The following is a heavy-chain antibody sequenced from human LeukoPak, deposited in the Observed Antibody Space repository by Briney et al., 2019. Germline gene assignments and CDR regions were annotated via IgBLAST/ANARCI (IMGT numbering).Heavy chain of an antibody. D-gene: IGHD3-10*01. CDR3: ARGPPGDLDWFDP. CDR2: IIPIFGTA. V-gene: IGHV1-69*13. Sequence: SVTVSCKASGGTFSSYAISWVRQAPGQGLEWMGGIIPIFGTANYAQKFQGRVTITADESTSTAYMELSSLRSEDTAVYYCARGPPGDLDWFDPWGQGTLVTVSS. CDR1: GGTFSSYA. J-gene: IGHJ5*02.